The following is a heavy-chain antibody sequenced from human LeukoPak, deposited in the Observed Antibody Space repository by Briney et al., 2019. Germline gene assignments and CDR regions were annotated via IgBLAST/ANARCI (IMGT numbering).Heavy chain of an antibody. Sequence: HPGGSLRLSCAASGFSFSGYWMSWVRQAPGKGLEWVANIKQDGSEKYYVDSVKGRFTISRDNAKNSLYLQMNSLRAEDTAVYYCARDSNYFDSSDSYRPRGYFDYWGQGTLVTVSS. CDR2: IKQDGSEK. CDR3: ARDSNYFDSSDSYRPRGYFDY. CDR1: GFSFSGYW. D-gene: IGHD3-22*01. J-gene: IGHJ4*02. V-gene: IGHV3-7*03.